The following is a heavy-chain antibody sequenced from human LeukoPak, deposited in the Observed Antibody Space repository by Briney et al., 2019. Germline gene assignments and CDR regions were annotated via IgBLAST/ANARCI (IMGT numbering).Heavy chain of an antibody. Sequence: SVTVSCKASGGTFSSYAISWVRQAPGQGLEWMGGIIPIFGTANYAQKFQGRVTMTEDTSTDTAYMELSSLRSEDTAVYYCATGLGATTFYFDYWGQGTLVTVSS. CDR2: IIPIFGTA. J-gene: IGHJ4*02. CDR1: GGTFSSYA. V-gene: IGHV1-69*06. CDR3: ATGLGATTFYFDY. D-gene: IGHD1-26*01.